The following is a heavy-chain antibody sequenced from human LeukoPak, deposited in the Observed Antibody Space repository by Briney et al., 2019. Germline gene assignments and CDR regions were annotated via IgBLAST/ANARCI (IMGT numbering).Heavy chain of an antibody. CDR1: GGSISSGSYY. V-gene: IGHV4-61*02. CDR3: ARDVGASNFDY. D-gene: IGHD1-26*01. CDR2: IYTSGAT. Sequence: SQTLSLTCTVSGGSISSGSYYWSWIRQPAGKGLEWIGRIYTSGATKYSASLKSRVTISVDKSKSQLSLKLRSVTAADTAVYYCARDVGASNFDYWGQGTLVTVSS. J-gene: IGHJ4*02.